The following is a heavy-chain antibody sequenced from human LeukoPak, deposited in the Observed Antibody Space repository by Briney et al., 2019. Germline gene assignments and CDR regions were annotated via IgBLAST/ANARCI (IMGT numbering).Heavy chain of an antibody. CDR2: IYHSGST. J-gene: IGHJ3*02. CDR1: GGSISSSNW. D-gene: IGHD5-18*01. Sequence: SGTLSLTCAVSGGSISSSNWWSWVRQPPGKGLEWIGEIYHSGSTNYNPSLKSRVTISVDKSKNQFSLKLSSVTAADTAVYYCARDRGYSYGCDAFDIWGQGTMVTVSS. CDR3: ARDRGYSYGCDAFDI. V-gene: IGHV4-4*02.